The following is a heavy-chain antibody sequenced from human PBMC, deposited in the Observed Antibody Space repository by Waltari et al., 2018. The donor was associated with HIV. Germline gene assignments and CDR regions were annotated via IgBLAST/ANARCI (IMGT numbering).Heavy chain of an antibody. V-gene: IGHV5-51*01. D-gene: IGHD6-19*01. CDR1: GYRFNSYW. CDR3: ARHLQYSSGWQNWFDP. Sequence: EVQLVQSGAEVKKPGESLKISCKVSGYRFNSYWIGWVRQMPGKGLEWMGIIYPGDSDTRYSPSFQGQVTISADKSISTAYLQWSSLKASDTAMYYCARHLQYSSGWQNWFDPWGQGTLVTVSS. CDR2: IYPGDSDT. J-gene: IGHJ5*02.